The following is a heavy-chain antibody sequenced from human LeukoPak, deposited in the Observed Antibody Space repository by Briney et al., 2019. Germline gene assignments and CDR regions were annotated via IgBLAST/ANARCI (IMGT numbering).Heavy chain of an antibody. V-gene: IGHV1-8*01. CDR1: GYTFTSYD. Sequence: ASVKVSCKASGYTFTSYDINWVRQATGQGLEWMGWMNPNSANTGCAQKFQGRVTMTRNTSISTAYMGLSSLRSEDTAVYYCARLASSSWPLYYYYGMDVWGQGTTVTVSS. CDR2: MNPNSANT. CDR3: ARLASSSWPLYYYYGMDV. J-gene: IGHJ6*02. D-gene: IGHD6-13*01.